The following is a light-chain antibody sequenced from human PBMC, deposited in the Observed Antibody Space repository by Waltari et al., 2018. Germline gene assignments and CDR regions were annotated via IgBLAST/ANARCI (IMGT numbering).Light chain of an antibody. CDR1: SSDIGGYNS. CDR3: SSYAGSSTVV. Sequence: QSALTQPASLSGSPGQSITISCTGSSSDIGGYNSVSWYQQHPDTAPKLILYDVTKRPSGVSHRFSASKSGNTASLSISGLQADDEAVYHCSSYAGSSTVVFGGGTKLTVL. CDR2: DVT. J-gene: IGLJ2*01. V-gene: IGLV2-14*03.